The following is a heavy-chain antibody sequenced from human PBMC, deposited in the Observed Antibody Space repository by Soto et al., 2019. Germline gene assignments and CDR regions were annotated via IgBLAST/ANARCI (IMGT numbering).Heavy chain of an antibody. V-gene: IGHV1-3*05. CDR1: GYTFTSYA. J-gene: IGHJ6*02. CDR2: INAGNGNT. Sequence: QVQLVQSGAEEKKPGASVKVSCKASGYTFTSYAMHWVRKAPGQRLEWMGWINAGNGNTKYSQKFQGRVTITRDTSAITAYMERSSLRSEYTAVYYCARDPSYYGMDVWGQGTTVTVSS. CDR3: ARDPSYYGMDV.